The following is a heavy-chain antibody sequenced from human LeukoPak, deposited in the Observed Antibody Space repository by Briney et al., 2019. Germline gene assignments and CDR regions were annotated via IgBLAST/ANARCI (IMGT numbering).Heavy chain of an antibody. Sequence: ASVKVSCKASGYTFTGYYMHWVRQAPGQGLEWMGWSNPNSGGTNYAQKFQGRVTMTRDTSISTAYMELSRLRSDDTAVYYCARTLSPYYDILTGYYHSFDYWGQGTLVTVSS. CDR2: SNPNSGGT. V-gene: IGHV1-2*02. D-gene: IGHD3-9*01. CDR1: GYTFTGYY. CDR3: ARTLSPYYDILTGYYHSFDY. J-gene: IGHJ4*02.